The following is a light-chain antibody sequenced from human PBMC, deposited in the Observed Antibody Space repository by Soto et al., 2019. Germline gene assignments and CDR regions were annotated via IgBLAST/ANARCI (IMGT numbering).Light chain of an antibody. V-gene: IGKV3-11*01. Sequence: EIVLTQSPATLSLSPGERATLSCRTSQNIHSFLAWYQQTPGQAPRLLIYDASNRATGIPSRFSGSGSGTDFTLTISGLEPEDSALYYCQQRSSWPQFTFGQGTKLEIK. CDR2: DAS. CDR1: QNIHSF. CDR3: QQRSSWPQFT. J-gene: IGKJ2*01.